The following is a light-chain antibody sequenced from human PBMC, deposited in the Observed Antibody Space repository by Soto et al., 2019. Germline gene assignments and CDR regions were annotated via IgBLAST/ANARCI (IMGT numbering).Light chain of an antibody. CDR2: DAS. CDR1: QSVGRY. V-gene: IGKV3-11*01. CDR3: QQRSDWPST. J-gene: IGKJ4*01. Sequence: EIVFTQSPATLSLSPGEGATLSCRASQSVGRYLAWYQQKPGQAPRLLIYDASKRAPGIAARFSGSGSGTDFTLTISSLEPEDFAVYYCQQRSDWPSTFGGGTKVQIK.